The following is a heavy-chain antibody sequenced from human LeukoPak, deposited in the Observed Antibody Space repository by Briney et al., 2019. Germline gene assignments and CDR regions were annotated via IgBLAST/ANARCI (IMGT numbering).Heavy chain of an antibody. J-gene: IGHJ3*02. CDR3: ARVVPGYGAFDI. V-gene: IGHV3-53*01. CDR2: IYTSGTT. Sequence: GGSLRLSCAASGFTVSSNYMSWVRQAPGKGLEWVAIIYTSGTTYYADSVQGRFTISRENSKNTLYVQMNSMRAEDTALYYCARVVPGYGAFDIWGQGTMVTVSS. D-gene: IGHD3-16*01. CDR1: GFTVSSNY.